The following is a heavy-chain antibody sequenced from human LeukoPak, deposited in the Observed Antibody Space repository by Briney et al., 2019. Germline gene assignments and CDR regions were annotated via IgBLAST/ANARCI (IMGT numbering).Heavy chain of an antibody. CDR3: ARNVGSGFDY. CDR2: IDPSSGNT. J-gene: IGHJ4*02. CDR1: GYTFTTYY. Sequence: GASVKVSCKASGYTFTTYYIHWVRQAPGQGPEWMGFIDPSSGNTSYAQKFQGRVTMTRDTSTSTVYMELSSLRSEDTAVYYCARNVGSGFDYWGQGTLVAVSS. V-gene: IGHV1-46*01. D-gene: IGHD1-1*01.